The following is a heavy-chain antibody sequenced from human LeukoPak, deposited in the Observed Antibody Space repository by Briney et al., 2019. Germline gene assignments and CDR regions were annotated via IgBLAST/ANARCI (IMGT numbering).Heavy chain of an antibody. CDR2: INPNSGGT. D-gene: IGHD3-9*01. Sequence: ASVKVSFKASGYTFTGYYMHWVRQAPGQGLEWMGRINPNSGGTNYAQKFQGRVTMTRDKSISTAYMEMSRLRSDDTAVYYCARSYYDILTGYYLFDYWGQGTLVTVSS. V-gene: IGHV1-2*06. J-gene: IGHJ4*02. CDR3: ARSYYDILTGYYLFDY. CDR1: GYTFTGYY.